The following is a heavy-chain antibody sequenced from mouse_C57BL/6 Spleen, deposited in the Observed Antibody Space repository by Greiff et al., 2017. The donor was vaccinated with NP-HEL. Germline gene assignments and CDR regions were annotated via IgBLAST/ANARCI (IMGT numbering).Heavy chain of an antibody. Sequence: EVKLVESGGGLVKPGGSLKLSCAASGFTFSDYGMHWVRQAPEKGLEWVAYISSGSSTIYYADTVKGRFTISRDNAKNTLFLQMTSLRSEDTAMYYCARRTTVAMDYWGQGTSVTVSS. D-gene: IGHD1-1*01. CDR1: GFTFSDYG. CDR2: ISSGSSTI. V-gene: IGHV5-17*01. CDR3: ARRTTVAMDY. J-gene: IGHJ4*01.